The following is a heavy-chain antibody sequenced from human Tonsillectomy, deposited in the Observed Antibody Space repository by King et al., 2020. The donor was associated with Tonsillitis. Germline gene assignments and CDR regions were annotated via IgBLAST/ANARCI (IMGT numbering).Heavy chain of an antibody. V-gene: IGHV3-23*04. D-gene: IGHD5-18*01. J-gene: IGHJ4*02. CDR1: EFTFVNYA. CDR2: ISGSGSTT. Sequence: VQLVESGGGLVQPGGSLRLSCAASEFTFVNYAMNWVRQAPGKGLEWVSSISGSGSTTYYGDSVKGRFTISRDNSKKTLYLQMNSLRAEDTAIYYFAKKTGKYNYGYFIIYSWGLGTLVTVSS. CDR3: AKKTGKYNYGYFIIYS.